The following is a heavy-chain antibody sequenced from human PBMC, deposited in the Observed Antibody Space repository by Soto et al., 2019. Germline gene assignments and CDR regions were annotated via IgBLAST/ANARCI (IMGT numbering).Heavy chain of an antibody. V-gene: IGHV1-2*02. J-gene: IGHJ6*02. CDR1: GYTFTVNF. D-gene: IGHD3-16*01. CDR2: VNPNSGVT. CDR3: AKGRGGKTVANFGMDV. Sequence: QVQLVQSGAEVKRPGASVKVSCKTSGYTFTVNFIHWARQAPGQGLEWMGWVNPNSGVTKYAQRFQGRVTVTMDKSSTTFYLELSSLRSDDTAVYYCAKGRGGKTVANFGMDVWGQGVTVTVSS.